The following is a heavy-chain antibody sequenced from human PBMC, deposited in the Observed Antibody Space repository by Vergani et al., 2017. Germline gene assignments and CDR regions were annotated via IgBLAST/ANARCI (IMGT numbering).Heavy chain of an antibody. J-gene: IGHJ2*01. CDR3: ASGKYYSDSTSHFRWRYFDV. V-gene: IGHV4-39*01. CDR2: IYNSGNG. D-gene: IGHD3-16*01. CDR1: GDSIISRSYY. Sequence: QMQLQESGPGLVKASGTLSLTCTVSGDSIISRSYYWGWIRQPPGKGLEWIGSIYNSGNGDSSSSLKSRVTISADTSKNQFSLRLTSVTAADTAVYYCASGKYYSDSTSHFRWRYFDVWGRGTLVTVPS.